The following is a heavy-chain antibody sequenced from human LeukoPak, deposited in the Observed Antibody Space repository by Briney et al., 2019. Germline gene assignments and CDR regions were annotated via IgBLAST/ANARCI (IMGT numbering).Heavy chain of an antibody. Sequence: SVKVSCKASGGTYSSYAISWVRQAPGQGLEWMGRIIPIFGTANYAQKFQGRVTITADESTSTAYMELSSLRSEDTAVYYCARGVAEPTIFGRDWIEERNFDYWGQGTLVTVSS. D-gene: IGHD3-3*01. CDR3: ARGVAEPTIFGRDWIEERNFDY. CDR2: IIPIFGTA. J-gene: IGHJ4*02. CDR1: GGTYSSYA. V-gene: IGHV1-69*13.